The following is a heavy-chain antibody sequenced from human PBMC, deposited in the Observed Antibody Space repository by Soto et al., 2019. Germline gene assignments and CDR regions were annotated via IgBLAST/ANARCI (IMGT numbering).Heavy chain of an antibody. CDR1: GFTFTDY. J-gene: IGHJ4*02. CDR2: ISSRSGTI. CDR3: ASRTNGAFFVY. Sequence: QVQLVESGGGLVKPGGSLRLSCAASGFTFTDYMSWIRQAPGKGLEWVSYISSRSGTIFYADSVKGRFTISRDNVKNSLYLQMNSLRAEDTAVYYCASRTNGAFFVYWGQGILVTVSS. D-gene: IGHD2-8*01. V-gene: IGHV3-11*01.